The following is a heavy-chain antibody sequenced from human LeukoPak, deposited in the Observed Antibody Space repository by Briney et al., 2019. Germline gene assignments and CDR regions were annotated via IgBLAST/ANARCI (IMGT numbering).Heavy chain of an antibody. J-gene: IGHJ4*02. CDR2: ISSSSSYI. Sequence: GGSLRLSCAASGFTFSSYSMNWVRQAPGKGLEWVSSISSSSSYIYYADSVKGRFTISRDNAKNSLYLQMNGLRAEDTAVYYCARGAGGYCSGGSCPLDYWGQGTLVTVSS. D-gene: IGHD2-15*01. V-gene: IGHV3-21*01. CDR1: GFTFSSYS. CDR3: ARGAGGYCSGGSCPLDY.